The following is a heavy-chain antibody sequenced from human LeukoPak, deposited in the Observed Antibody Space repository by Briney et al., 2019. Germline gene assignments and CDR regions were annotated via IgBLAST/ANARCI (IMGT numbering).Heavy chain of an antibody. D-gene: IGHD5-18*01. J-gene: IGHJ4*02. CDR3: ARDRTSGYTYVSDY. CDR1: GFTFTSYS. Sequence: GGSLRLSCVASGFTFTSYSMNWFRQAPGKGLEWVSYISRSSYNTYYADSVKGRFTIFRDNAENSVHLQMDSLRDEDTAVYYCARDRTSGYTYVSDYWGQGTLVTVSS. CDR2: ISRSSYNT. V-gene: IGHV3-48*02.